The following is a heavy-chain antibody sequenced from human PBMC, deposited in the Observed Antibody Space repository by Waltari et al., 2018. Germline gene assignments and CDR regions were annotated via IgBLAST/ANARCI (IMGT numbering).Heavy chain of an antibody. CDR2: FDPEDGET. D-gene: IGHD6-13*01. V-gene: IGHV1-24*01. CDR3: ATFVAAAGTNKPTSLGY. CDR1: GYTLTELS. Sequence: QVQLVQSGAEVKKPGASVKVSCKVSGYTLTELSMHWVRQAPGKGLEWMGGFDPEDGETIYAQKFRGRVTMTEDTSTDTAYMELSSLRSEDTAVYYCATFVAAAGTNKPTSLGYWGQGTLVTVSS. J-gene: IGHJ4*02.